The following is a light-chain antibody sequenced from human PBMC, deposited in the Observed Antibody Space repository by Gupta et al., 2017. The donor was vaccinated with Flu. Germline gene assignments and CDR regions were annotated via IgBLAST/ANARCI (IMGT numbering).Light chain of an antibody. Sequence: DIVMTQSPDSLAVSLGERATINCKSSQSVLYSSNNKNYLAWYQQKPGQPPKLLIYWASTREAGVPDRFSGSGSGTDFTLTISSLQAEDVAVYYCQQYYNHSSLTFGQGTKLEIK. J-gene: IGKJ2*01. CDR2: WAS. V-gene: IGKV4-1*01. CDR3: QQYYNHSSLT. CDR1: QSVLYSSNNKNY.